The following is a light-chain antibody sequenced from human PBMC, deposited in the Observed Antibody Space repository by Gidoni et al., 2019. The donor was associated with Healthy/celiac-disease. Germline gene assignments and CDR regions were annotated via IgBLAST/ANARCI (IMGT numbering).Light chain of an antibody. CDR1: QRISSW. CDR3: QQYNSYSYT. CDR2: DAS. Sequence: DLQMTQSPSTLSASVGDRVTITCRASQRISSWLACYQQKPGKAPKLLIYDASSLESGVPSRFSGSGSGTEFTLTISSLQPDDFASYYCQQYNSYSYTFGQGTKLEIK. J-gene: IGKJ2*01. V-gene: IGKV1-5*01.